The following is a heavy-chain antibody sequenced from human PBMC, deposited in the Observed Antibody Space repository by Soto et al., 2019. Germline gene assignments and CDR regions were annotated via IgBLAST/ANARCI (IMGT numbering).Heavy chain of an antibody. V-gene: IGHV1-18*01. CDR2: ISAYNGNT. CDR3: AREARLAYCSGGSCYSSDAFDI. CDR1: GYTFTSYG. Sequence: ASVKVSCKASGYTFTSYGISWVRQAPGQGLEWMGWISAYNGNTNYAQKLQSRVTMTTDTSTSTAYMELRSLRSDDTAVYYCAREARLAYCSGGSCYSSDAFDIWGQGTMVTVSS. J-gene: IGHJ3*02. D-gene: IGHD2-15*01.